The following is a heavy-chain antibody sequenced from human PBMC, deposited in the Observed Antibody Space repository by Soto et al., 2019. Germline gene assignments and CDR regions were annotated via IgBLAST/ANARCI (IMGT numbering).Heavy chain of an antibody. CDR2: IDPTDSYT. CDR1: GYSFTTYW. J-gene: IGHJ4*02. D-gene: IGHD3-22*01. Sequence: PWESLKISCQASGYSFTTYWISWVRQMPGKGLECMGRIDPTDSYTDYGPSFEGHVSMSVDRSINTAYLEWSSLKASDSAMYYCARLTLAHDSSGYHIFDYWGQGTLVTVSS. V-gene: IGHV5-10-1*01. CDR3: ARLTLAHDSSGYHIFDY.